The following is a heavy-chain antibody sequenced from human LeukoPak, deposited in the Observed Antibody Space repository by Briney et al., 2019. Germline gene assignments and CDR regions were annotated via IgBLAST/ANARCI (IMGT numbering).Heavy chain of an antibody. J-gene: IGHJ5*02. D-gene: IGHD6-13*01. CDR1: GGSISSYY. CDR3: ARVLTPGYSSSWYEGAWFDP. CDR2: IYTSGST. Sequence: SETLSLTCTVSGGSISSYYWSWIRQPAGKGLEWIGRIYTSGSTNYNPSLKSRVTMSVDTSKNQCSLKLSSVTAADTAVYYCARVLTPGYSSSWYEGAWFDPWGQGTLVTVSS. V-gene: IGHV4-4*07.